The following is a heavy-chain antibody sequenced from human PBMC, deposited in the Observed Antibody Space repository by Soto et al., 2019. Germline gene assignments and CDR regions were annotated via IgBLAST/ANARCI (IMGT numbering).Heavy chain of an antibody. J-gene: IGHJ4*02. CDR3: ARDGGRHSGGIDY. CDR1: GGTFSSYS. D-gene: IGHD1-26*01. CDR2: IIPIFGTA. Sequence: QVQLVQSGAEVKKPGSSVKVSCKASGGTFSSYSINWLRQAPGQGLEWMGVIIPIFGTANYAQKFQVRVTITADEYTSTAYMELSSLRSEDTAVYYCARDGGRHSGGIDYWGQGTLVTVSS. V-gene: IGHV1-69*01.